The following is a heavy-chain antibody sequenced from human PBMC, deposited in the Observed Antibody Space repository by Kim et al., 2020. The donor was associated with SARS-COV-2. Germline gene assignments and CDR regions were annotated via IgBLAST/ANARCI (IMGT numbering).Heavy chain of an antibody. CDR2: GSNK. CDR3: ARDGFDY. J-gene: IGHJ4*02. V-gene: IGHV3-30*01. Sequence: GSNKYYADSVKGRFTISRDNSKNTLYLQMNSLRAEDTAVYYCARDGFDYWGQGTLVTVSS.